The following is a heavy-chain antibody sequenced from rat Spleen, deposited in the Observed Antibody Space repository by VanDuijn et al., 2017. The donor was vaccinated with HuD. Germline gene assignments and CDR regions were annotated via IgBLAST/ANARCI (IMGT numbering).Heavy chain of an antibody. CDR2: IWTGGST. CDR3: ARDLAIAAGVMDA. D-gene: IGHD1-2*01. CDR1: GFSLTSYH. J-gene: IGHJ4*01. V-gene: IGHV2-43*01. Sequence: QVQLKESGPGLVQPSQTLSLTCTVSGFSLTSYHVSWVRQPPGKGLEWMGVIWTGGSTAYNLLLKSRLSISRDTSKSQVFLKRNRLQTEDTATYYCARDLAIAAGVMDAWGQGASVTVSS.